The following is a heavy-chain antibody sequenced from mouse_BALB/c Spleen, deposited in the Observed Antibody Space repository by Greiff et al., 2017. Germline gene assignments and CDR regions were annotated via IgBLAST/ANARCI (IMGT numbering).Heavy chain of an antibody. V-gene: IGHV1-9*01. Sequence: VQRVESGAELMKPGASVKISCKATGYTFSSYWIEWVKQRPGHGLEWIGEILPGSGSTNYNEKFKGKATFTADTSSNTAYMQLSSLTSEDSAVYDCERAMHGYDAAYWGQGTLVTVSA. CDR3: ERAMHGYDAAY. J-gene: IGHJ3*01. D-gene: IGHD2-2*01. CDR2: ILPGSGST. CDR1: GYTFSSYW.